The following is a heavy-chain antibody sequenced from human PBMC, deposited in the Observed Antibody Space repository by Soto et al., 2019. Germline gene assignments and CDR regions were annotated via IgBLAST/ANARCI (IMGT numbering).Heavy chain of an antibody. CDR1: GGSISSYY. J-gene: IGHJ4*02. CDR2: IYYSGRT. V-gene: IGHV4-59*01. Sequence: QVQLQESGPGLVKPSETLSLTCTVSGGSISSYYWSWIRQPPGKGLEWIGYIYYSGRTNYNPSLKSRVTIPVDTAKNQCSLKLSSGTAADTAVYYCARSDGRYRGQGTLVTVSS. CDR3: ARSDGRY.